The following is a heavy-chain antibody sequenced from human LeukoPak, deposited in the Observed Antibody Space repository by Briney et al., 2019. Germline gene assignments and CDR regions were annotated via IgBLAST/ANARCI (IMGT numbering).Heavy chain of an antibody. D-gene: IGHD6-19*01. J-gene: IGHJ4*02. CDR2: INPNSGGT. V-gene: IGHV1-2*02. Sequence: ASVKVSCKASGYTFTGYYMHWVRQAPGQGLEWMGWINPNSGGTNYAQKFQGRVTMTRDTSISTAYMELSRLRSDDTAVYYCAREGIAVAGTPFDCWGQGTLVTVSS. CDR3: AREGIAVAGTPFDC. CDR1: GYTFTGYY.